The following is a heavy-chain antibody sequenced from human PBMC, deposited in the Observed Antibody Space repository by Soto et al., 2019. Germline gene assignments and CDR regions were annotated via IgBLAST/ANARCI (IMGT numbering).Heavy chain of an antibody. CDR3: ARVGEQQLVLDY. D-gene: IGHD6-13*01. J-gene: IGHJ4*02. CDR2: IYHSGST. Sequence: QHPGKGLEWIGEIYHSGSTSYNPSLKSRVTISVDKSKNQCSLKLSSVTAADTAVYYCARVGEQQLVLDYWGQGTLVTVSS. V-gene: IGHV4-4*02.